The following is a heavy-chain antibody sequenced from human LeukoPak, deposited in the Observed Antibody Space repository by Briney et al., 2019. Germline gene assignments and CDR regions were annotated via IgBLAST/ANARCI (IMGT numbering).Heavy chain of an antibody. Sequence: ASVKVSCKASGYTFTSYGISWVRRAPGQRLEWMGWISAYNGNTNYAQKLQGRVTMTTDTSTSTAYMELRSLRSDDTAVYYCARVSNYDILTGERWGQGTLVTVSS. CDR1: GYTFTSYG. CDR3: ARVSNYDILTGER. D-gene: IGHD3-9*01. CDR2: ISAYNGNT. V-gene: IGHV1-18*04. J-gene: IGHJ4*02.